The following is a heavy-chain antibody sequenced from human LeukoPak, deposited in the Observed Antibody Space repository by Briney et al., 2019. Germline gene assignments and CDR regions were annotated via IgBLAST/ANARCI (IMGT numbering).Heavy chain of an antibody. V-gene: IGHV1-46*01. Sequence: ASVKVSCKASGGTFSSYAISWVRQAPGQGLEWMGIINPSGGSTSYAQKFQGRVTMTRDTSTSTVYMELSSLRSEDTAVYYCARGSGSYYRGTPHFDYWGQGTLVTVSS. CDR1: GGTFSSYA. CDR3: ARGSGSYYRGTPHFDY. J-gene: IGHJ4*02. CDR2: INPSGGST. D-gene: IGHD3-10*01.